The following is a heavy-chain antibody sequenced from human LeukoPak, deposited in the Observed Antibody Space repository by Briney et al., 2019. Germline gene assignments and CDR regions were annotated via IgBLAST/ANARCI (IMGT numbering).Heavy chain of an antibody. CDR3: VREDTPATANY. Sequence: PGGSLRLSCAASGFNFANHSMSWVRQTPWKGLEWVSAISGGGDITYYADSVRGRFTISRDNSKDTLFLQMHSLRPGDTAVYYCVREDTPATANYWGQGTLVTISS. J-gene: IGHJ4*02. CDR2: ISGGGDIT. D-gene: IGHD2-21*02. CDR1: GFNFANHS. V-gene: IGHV3-23*01.